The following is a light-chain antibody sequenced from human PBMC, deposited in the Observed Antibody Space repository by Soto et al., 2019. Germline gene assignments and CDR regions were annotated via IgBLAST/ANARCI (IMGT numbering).Light chain of an antibody. V-gene: IGKV1-39*01. J-gene: IGKJ4*01. CDR2: VAS. CDR3: QQSFTTPLT. Sequence: DIQMTQSPSSLSASVGDRVTITCRASQSVGRFLNWYQQKPGKAPTVLINVASTLRSGVPSRFSGSGSGTDFNLTINRLQPEDFATYFCQQSFTTPLTFGGGNNVDSK. CDR1: QSVGRF.